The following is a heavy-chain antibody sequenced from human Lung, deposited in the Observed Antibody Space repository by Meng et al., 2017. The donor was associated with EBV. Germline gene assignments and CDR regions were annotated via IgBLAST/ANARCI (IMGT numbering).Heavy chain of an antibody. Sequence: VQLQEAGPGLVEPSPTLSLTCPVSGGSVDSGAYYWSWIRQRPGKGLEWIGYIYYSGSTFYTPSLKSRATLSVDTSKNQFSLKLNSVTAADTAVYYCARLRLVWMFDYWGQGALVTVSS. J-gene: IGHJ4*02. V-gene: IGHV4-31*03. CDR2: IYYSGST. D-gene: IGHD6-19*01. CDR1: GGSVDSGAYY. CDR3: ARLRLVWMFDY.